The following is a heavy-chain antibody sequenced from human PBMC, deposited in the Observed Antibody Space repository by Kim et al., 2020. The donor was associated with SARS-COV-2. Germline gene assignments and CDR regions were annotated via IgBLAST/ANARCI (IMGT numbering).Heavy chain of an antibody. D-gene: IGHD1-1*01. CDR3: ARTVWNDLVAVYEY. CDR2: INAGNGNT. J-gene: IGHJ4*02. CDR1: GYTFTTYA. Sequence: ASVKVSCKASGYTFTTYAMHWVRQAPGQRLEWMGWINAGNGNTKYSQKFQGRVTITRDTSASTAYMELSSLRSEDTAMYYCARTVWNDLVAVYEYWGQGTPGTVSS. V-gene: IGHV1-3*01.